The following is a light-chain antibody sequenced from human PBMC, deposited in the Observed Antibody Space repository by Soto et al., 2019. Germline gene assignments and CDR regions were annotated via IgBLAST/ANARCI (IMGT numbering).Light chain of an antibody. CDR2: GAS. CDR1: QSISRY. CDR3: QQYGSSPPT. V-gene: IGKV3-20*01. Sequence: IVFTQSPGTLTLSPGERTTLSCRASQSISRYLAWYQQKPGQGPRLLIYGASSRATGTPDRFSGSGSGTDFTLTINRLEPEDFALYYCQQYGSSPPTFGQGTKVDIK. J-gene: IGKJ1*01.